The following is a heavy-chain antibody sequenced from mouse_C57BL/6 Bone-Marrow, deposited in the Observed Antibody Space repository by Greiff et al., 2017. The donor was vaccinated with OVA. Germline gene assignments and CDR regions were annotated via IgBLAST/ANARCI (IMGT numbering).Heavy chain of an antibody. D-gene: IGHD1-1*01. J-gene: IGHJ1*03. V-gene: IGHV3-8*01. CDR3: ARSTTVVAPLDV. Sequence: EVQGVESGPGLAKPSQTLSLQYAPTFYSITSDYWNWIRKFPGNKLEYMGYISYSGSTYYNPSLKSRISITRDTSKNQYYLQLNSVTTEDTATYYCARSTTVVAPLDVWGTGTTVTVSS. CDR2: ISYSGST. CDR1: FYSITSDY.